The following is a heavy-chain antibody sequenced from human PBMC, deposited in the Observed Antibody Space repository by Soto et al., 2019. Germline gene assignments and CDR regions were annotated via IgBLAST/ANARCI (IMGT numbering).Heavy chain of an antibody. CDR2: INHSGRV. CDR1: GGSFSGHS. CDR3: STRAYDTNGYYRFDP. D-gene: IGHD3-22*01. Sequence: WETLSLTCAGYGGSFSGHSWTWIRQSPGKGLEWIGDINHSGRVNYSPSLKSRVTISLDTSKNQFSLTLSAVTAADTAMYYCSTRAYDTNGYYRFDPWGQGTLVTVSA. V-gene: IGHV4-34*01. J-gene: IGHJ5*01.